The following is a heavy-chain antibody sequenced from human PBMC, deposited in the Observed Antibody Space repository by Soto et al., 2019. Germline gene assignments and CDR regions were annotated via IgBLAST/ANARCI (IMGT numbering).Heavy chain of an antibody. V-gene: IGHV3-23*01. CDR2: ISAGGSTT. D-gene: IGHD3-9*01. Sequence: EVQLLESGGGLVQPGGSLRLSCAASEFTFSSHTMSWVRQAPGKGLEWVAAISAGGSTTKYADSVKGRFTISRDNSKNTLYMQMDSLRAEDTAVYYCAKQQAGYYKPPDYWGQGTLVNVSS. CDR1: EFTFSSHT. CDR3: AKQQAGYYKPPDY. J-gene: IGHJ4*02.